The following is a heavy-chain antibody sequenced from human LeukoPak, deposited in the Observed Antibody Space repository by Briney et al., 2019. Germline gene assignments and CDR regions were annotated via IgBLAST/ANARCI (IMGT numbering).Heavy chain of an antibody. CDR3: ARERTAARNWFDP. J-gene: IGHJ5*02. D-gene: IGHD6-6*01. V-gene: IGHV1-2*02. CDR1: GYTFTGYY. Sequence: ASVKVSCKASGYTFTGYYMHWVRQAPGQGLEWMGWINPNSGGRNYAQKFQGRVTMTRDTSISTAYMELSRLRSDDTAAYYCARERTAARNWFDPWGQGTLVTVSS. CDR2: INPNSGGR.